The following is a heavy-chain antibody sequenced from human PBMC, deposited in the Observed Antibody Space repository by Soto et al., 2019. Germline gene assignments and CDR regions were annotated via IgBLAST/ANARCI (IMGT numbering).Heavy chain of an antibody. CDR2: IYYSGST. CDR1: GGSISSSSYY. J-gene: IGHJ3*02. D-gene: IGHD3-16*02. CDR3: ARPLKGEYYDYIWGSYRHDAFDI. Sequence: SETLSLTCTVSGGSISSSSYYWGWIRQPPGKGLEWIGSIYYSGSTYYNPSLKSRVTISVDTSKNQFSLKLSSVTAADTAVYYCARPLKGEYYDYIWGSYRHDAFDIWGQGTMVTVSS. V-gene: IGHV4-39*01.